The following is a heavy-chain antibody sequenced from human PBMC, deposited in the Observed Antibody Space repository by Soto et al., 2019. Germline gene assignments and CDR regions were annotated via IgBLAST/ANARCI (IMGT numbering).Heavy chain of an antibody. CDR1: GGTFSSYA. D-gene: IGHD3-22*01. V-gene: IGHV1-69*13. CDR2: IIPIFGTA. CDR3: ARGREYYYDGGAFDI. Sequence: ASVKVSCKASGGTFSSYAISWVRQAPGQGLEWMGGIIPIFGTANYAQKFQGRVTITADESTSTAYMELSSLRSEDTAVYYCARGREYYYDGGAFDIWGQGTMVTVSS. J-gene: IGHJ3*02.